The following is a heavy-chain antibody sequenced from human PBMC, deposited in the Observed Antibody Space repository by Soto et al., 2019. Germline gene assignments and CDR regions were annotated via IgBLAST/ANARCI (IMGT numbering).Heavy chain of an antibody. CDR3: AREWGLLPYYVMNV. CDR2: ISYTGRT. J-gene: IGHJ6*02. Sequence: SETLSLTCIVSGDSVTSGSYYWTRLRQPPGKGLEWIGYISYTGRTKYNPSLQSRVTISVDTSKNDFSLNLSSVTAADTAVYFCAREWGLLPYYVMNVWGHGTAVTVSS. D-gene: IGHD7-27*01. CDR1: GDSVTSGSYY. V-gene: IGHV4-61*03.